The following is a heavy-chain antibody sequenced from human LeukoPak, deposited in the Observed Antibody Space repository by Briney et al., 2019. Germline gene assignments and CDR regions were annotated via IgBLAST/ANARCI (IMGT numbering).Heavy chain of an antibody. Sequence: GASVKVSCKASGYTFTSYYMHWVRQAPGQGLEWMGIINPSGGSTSYAQKFQGRVTMTRDTSTSTVYMELSSLRSEDTAVYCCARASRGYSSGWNWFDPWGQGTLVTVSS. D-gene: IGHD6-19*01. CDR2: INPSGGST. J-gene: IGHJ5*02. CDR1: GYTFTSYY. V-gene: IGHV1-46*01. CDR3: ARASRGYSSGWNWFDP.